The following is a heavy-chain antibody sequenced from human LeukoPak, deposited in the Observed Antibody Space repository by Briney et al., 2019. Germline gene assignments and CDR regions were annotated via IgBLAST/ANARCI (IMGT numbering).Heavy chain of an antibody. CDR1: GYTLTELS. V-gene: IGHV1-24*01. J-gene: IGHJ6*02. Sequence: GASVKVSCKVSGYTLTELSMHWVRQAPGKGLEWMGGFDPEDGEAIYAQKFQGRVTMTEDTSTDTAYMELSSLRSEDTAVYYCATLERSRYYSLGEDVWGQGTTVTVSS. D-gene: IGHD3-22*01. CDR2: FDPEDGEA. CDR3: ATLERSRYYSLGEDV.